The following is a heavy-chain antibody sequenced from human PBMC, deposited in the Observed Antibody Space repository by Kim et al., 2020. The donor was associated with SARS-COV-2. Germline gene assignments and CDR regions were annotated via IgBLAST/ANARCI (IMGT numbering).Heavy chain of an antibody. CDR1: GGSISSSSYY. Sequence: SETLSLTCTVSGGSISSSSYYWGWIRQPPGKGLEWIGSIYYSGSTYYNPSLKSRVTISVDTSKNQFSLKLSSVTAADTAVYYCARHRYSSSWYVGPFDYWGQGTLVTVSS. CDR2: IYYSGST. J-gene: IGHJ4*02. V-gene: IGHV4-39*01. CDR3: ARHRYSSSWYVGPFDY. D-gene: IGHD6-13*01.